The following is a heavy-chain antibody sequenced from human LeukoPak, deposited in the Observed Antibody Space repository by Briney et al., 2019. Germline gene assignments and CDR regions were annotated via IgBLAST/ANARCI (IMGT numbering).Heavy chain of an antibody. D-gene: IGHD5-24*01. Sequence: GGTLRLSCATSGFIFSHHGMNWVRQAPGKGLEWVSGIRADAVTTYYADSVKGRFIISRDNSKNTVYLQMNSLSAEDAAVYYCVKDDGWVQYANWGQGTLVAVSS. CDR1: GFIFSHHG. J-gene: IGHJ4*02. CDR2: IRADAVTT. V-gene: IGHV3-23*01. CDR3: VKDDGWVQYAN.